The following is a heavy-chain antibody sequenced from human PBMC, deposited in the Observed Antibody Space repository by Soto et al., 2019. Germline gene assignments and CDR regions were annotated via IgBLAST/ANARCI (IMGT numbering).Heavy chain of an antibody. CDR1: GGSISSSSYY. V-gene: IGHV4-39*01. D-gene: IGHD1-26*01. CDR3: ARHGWEGATIASVSNYFDY. Sequence: KASETLSLTCTVSGGSISSSSYYWGCIRQPPGKGLEWIGSIYYSGNTYYNPSLKSRVTISVDTSKNHFSLKLTSVTAADTAVYYCARHGWEGATIASVSNYFDYWGQGTLVTVSS. J-gene: IGHJ4*02. CDR2: IYYSGNT.